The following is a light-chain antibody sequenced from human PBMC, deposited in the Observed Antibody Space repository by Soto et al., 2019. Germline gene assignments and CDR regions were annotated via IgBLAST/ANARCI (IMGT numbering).Light chain of an antibody. J-gene: IGLJ3*02. CDR3: CSSAGSSIYWV. CDR2: ENN. V-gene: IGLV6-57*04. CDR1: SGSIANNY. Sequence: NFMLTQPHSVSESPGKTLSISCTRSSGSIANNYVQWYQQRPGSAPTTVIYENNQRLSGVPDRFSGSKSGNTASLTISGLQAEDEADYYCCSSAGSSIYWVFGGGTKVTVL.